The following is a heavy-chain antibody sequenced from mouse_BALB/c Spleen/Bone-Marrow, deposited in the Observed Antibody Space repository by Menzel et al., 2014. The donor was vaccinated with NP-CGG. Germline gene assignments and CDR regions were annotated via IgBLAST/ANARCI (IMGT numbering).Heavy chain of an antibody. V-gene: IGHV14-3*02. CDR3: ARYRLGTYFDY. Sequence: EVKVVESGAELVKPGASVKLSCTASGFNIKDTYMHWVKQTPEQGLEWIGRIDPANGNTKYDPKFQGKATITADTSSNTAYLQLSSLTSEDTAVYYCARYRLGTYFDYWGQGTTLTVSS. D-gene: IGHD1-2*01. CDR2: IDPANGNT. CDR1: GFNIKDTY. J-gene: IGHJ2*01.